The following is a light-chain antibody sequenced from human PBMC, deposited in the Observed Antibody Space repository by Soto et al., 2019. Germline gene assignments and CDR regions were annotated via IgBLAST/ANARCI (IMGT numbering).Light chain of an antibody. CDR1: QSLRSSY. CDR3: QQFDNSPLYT. V-gene: IGKV3-20*01. J-gene: IGKJ2*01. CDR2: GAS. Sequence: DIVLTQSPVTLSLSPGERATLSCRASQSLRSSYLAWYQQKPGQAPRLLMYGASNRATGFPDRFSGSGSGTDFTLTISRLEPEDFAVYYCHCQQFDNSPLYTFGRGTKLEIK.